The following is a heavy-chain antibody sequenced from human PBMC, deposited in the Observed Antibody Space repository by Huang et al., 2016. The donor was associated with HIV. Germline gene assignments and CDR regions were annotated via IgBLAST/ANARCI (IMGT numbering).Heavy chain of an antibody. CDR2: MNPNTGNT. CDR1: GYTFTNYD. D-gene: IGHD4-17*01. V-gene: IGHV1-8*02. J-gene: IGHJ4*02. CDR3: ARSAYGDLDY. Sequence: QVHLVQSGAEVKKPVASVKVSCKASGYTFTNYDINWVRQAPGRGLEWMGAMNPNTGNTGFAQSFQGRVTMTRKTSITTAYMELTSLTSEDTAVYYCARSAYGDLDYWGLGTLVIVSS.